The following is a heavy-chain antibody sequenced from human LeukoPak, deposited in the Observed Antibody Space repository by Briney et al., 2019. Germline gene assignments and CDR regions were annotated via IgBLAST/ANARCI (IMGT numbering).Heavy chain of an antibody. CDR2: INEDGSTT. V-gene: IGHV3-74*01. D-gene: IGHD1-26*01. J-gene: IGHJ4*02. CDR1: GLTFSSNW. CDR3: VRDLGGRSGH. Sequence: GGSLRLSCAASGLTFSSNWMHWVRQAPGKGLVWVSRINEDGSTTNYADSVKGRSTIFRDNVKNTLYLQMNSLRAEDTAVYYCVRDLGGRSGHWGQGTLVTVSS.